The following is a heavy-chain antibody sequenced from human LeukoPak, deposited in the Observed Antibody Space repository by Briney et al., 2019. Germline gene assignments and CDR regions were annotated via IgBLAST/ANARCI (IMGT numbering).Heavy chain of an antibody. D-gene: IGHD3-22*01. CDR3: ASDGGYYSLDFDY. Sequence: SETLSLTCTVSGGSISSSSTYYWGWIRQPPGKGLEWIGTINYSGSTYYNPSLKSRVTISVDTSKNQFSLKLSSVTAADTAVYYCASDGGYYSLDFDYWGQGTLVTVSS. CDR1: GGSISSSSTYY. J-gene: IGHJ4*02. V-gene: IGHV4-39*01. CDR2: INYSGST.